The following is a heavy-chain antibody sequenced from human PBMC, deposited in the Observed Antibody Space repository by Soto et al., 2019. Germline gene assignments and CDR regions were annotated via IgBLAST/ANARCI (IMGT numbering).Heavy chain of an antibody. CDR3: ARSPSQQLALENWFDP. J-gene: IGHJ5*02. Sequence: GGSLRLSCAASGFTFSDYYMSWIRQAPGKGLEWVSYISSSGSTIYYADSVKGRFTISRDNAKNSLYLQMNSLRAEDTAVYYCARSPSQQLALENWFDPWGQGTLVTVSS. D-gene: IGHD6-13*01. CDR1: GFTFSDYY. CDR2: ISSSGSTI. V-gene: IGHV3-11*01.